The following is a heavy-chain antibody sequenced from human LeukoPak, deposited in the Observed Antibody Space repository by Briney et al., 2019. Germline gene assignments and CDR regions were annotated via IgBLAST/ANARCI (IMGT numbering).Heavy chain of an antibody. Sequence: SETLSLTCTVSGGSITSGSFYWAWIRQSAGKGLQWIGRIYSSGITNYNPSLKSRVTISVDTSKNQFSLKVTSVTAADTAVYYCARQVATKGEWAFDIWGQGTMVTASS. J-gene: IGHJ3*02. CDR3: ARQVATKGEWAFDI. CDR2: IYSSGIT. D-gene: IGHD5-12*01. V-gene: IGHV4-61*02. CDR1: GGSITSGSFY.